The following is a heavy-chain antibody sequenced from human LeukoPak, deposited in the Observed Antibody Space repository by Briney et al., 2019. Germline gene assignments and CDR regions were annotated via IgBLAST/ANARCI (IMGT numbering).Heavy chain of an antibody. CDR2: INPNSGGT. D-gene: IGHD1-26*01. V-gene: IGHV1-2*02. Sequence: ASVKVSCKASGYTFTGYDMHRVRQAPGQGLEWMGWINPNSGGTNCAQKFQGRVTMTTDTSTSTAYMELRSLRSDDTAVYYCAREAFDSGSPYWGQGTLVTVSS. CDR1: GYTFTGYD. CDR3: AREAFDSGSPY. J-gene: IGHJ4*02.